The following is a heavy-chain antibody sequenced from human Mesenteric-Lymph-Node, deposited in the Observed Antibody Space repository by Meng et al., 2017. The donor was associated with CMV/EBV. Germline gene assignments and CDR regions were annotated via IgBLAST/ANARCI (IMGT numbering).Heavy chain of an antibody. CDR2: IYYTGRT. CDR1: GGSISRGGYY. CDR3: ARVGYSGSFFDI. V-gene: IGHV4-31*03. J-gene: IGHJ4*02. Sequence: CNVSGGSISRGGYYWSWIRQHPEKGLEWIGYIYYTGRTSYNPSLWSRVVMSVDTSKNQFSLNLSSVTAADTAVYYCARVGYSGSFFDIWGQGTLVTVSS. D-gene: IGHD1-26*01.